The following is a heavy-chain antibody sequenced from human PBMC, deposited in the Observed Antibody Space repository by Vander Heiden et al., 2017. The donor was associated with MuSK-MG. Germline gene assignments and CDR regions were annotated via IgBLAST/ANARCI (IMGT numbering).Heavy chain of an antibody. CDR3: ARGDYDFWSGYLDNWFDP. CDR2: INHSGST. Sequence: QAQLQQWGAGLLKPSETLSLTCAVYGGSSRGYYWSWNRQPPGKGLEWIGEINHSGSTNYNPSLKSRVTISVDTSKNQFSLKLSSVTAADTAVYYCARGDYDFWSGYLDNWFDPWGQGTLVTVSS. V-gene: IGHV4-34*01. J-gene: IGHJ5*02. D-gene: IGHD3-3*01. CDR1: GGSSRGYY.